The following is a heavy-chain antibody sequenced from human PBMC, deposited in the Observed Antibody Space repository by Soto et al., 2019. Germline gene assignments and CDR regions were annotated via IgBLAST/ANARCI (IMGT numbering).Heavy chain of an antibody. CDR1: GFTFSDYT. J-gene: IGHJ4*02. Sequence: EVQLLESGGGLAQPGGSLTLSCAASGFTFSDYTMSWVRQAPGQVLECISVILSDYNTFYSGSVRGRFTMSRDNSKNTLYLQLNSLRAEDTAVYYCARRTNGYFGYWGQGALVTVSS. D-gene: IGHD2-8*01. CDR2: ILSDYNT. CDR3: ARRTNGYFGY. V-gene: IGHV3-23*03.